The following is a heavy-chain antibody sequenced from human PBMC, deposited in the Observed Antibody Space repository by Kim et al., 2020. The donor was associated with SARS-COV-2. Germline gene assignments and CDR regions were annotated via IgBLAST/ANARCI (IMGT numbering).Heavy chain of an antibody. V-gene: IGHV1-2*02. Sequence: ASVKVSCKASGYTFTGYYMHWVRQAHGQGLEWMGRINPNSGGTNDAQKFQGRVTMTRDTSISTAYMELSRLRSDDTAVYYCSRVRAHIGFDYRGQGTLVTVSS. CDR3: SRVRAHIGFDY. J-gene: IGHJ4*02. D-gene: IGHD2-21*01. CDR2: INPNSGGT. CDR1: GYTFTGYY.